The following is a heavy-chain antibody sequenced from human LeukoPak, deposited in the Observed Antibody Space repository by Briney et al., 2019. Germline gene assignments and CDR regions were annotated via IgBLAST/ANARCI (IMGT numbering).Heavy chain of an antibody. CDR2: IYYSGST. V-gene: IGHV4-59*01. CDR3: ARGRLGWYGDAFDI. D-gene: IGHD6-19*01. CDR1: AGSISSYY. Sequence: SETLSLTCTVSAGSISSYYWSWIRQPPGKGLEWMGYIYYSGSTNYNPSLKSRVTISVYTSKNQFSLKLSSVTGADTAVYYCARGRLGWYGDAFDIWGEGTMVTVSS. J-gene: IGHJ3*02.